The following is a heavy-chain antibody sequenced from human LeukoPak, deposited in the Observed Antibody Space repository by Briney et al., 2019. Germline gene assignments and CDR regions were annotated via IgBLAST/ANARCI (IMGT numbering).Heavy chain of an antibody. Sequence: PGGSLRLSCAASGFSFSSYSMNWVRQAPGKGLKWVSSISSSSSYIYYADSVKGRFTISRDNAKNSLYLQMNSLRDEDTAVYYCARELRWLDPHHWYFDLWGRGTLVTVSS. CDR1: GFSFSSYS. D-gene: IGHD4-23*01. CDR3: ARELRWLDPHHWYFDL. J-gene: IGHJ2*01. V-gene: IGHV3-21*01. CDR2: ISSSSSYI.